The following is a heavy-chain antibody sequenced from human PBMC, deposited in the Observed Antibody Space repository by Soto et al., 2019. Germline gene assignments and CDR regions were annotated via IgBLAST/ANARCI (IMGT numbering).Heavy chain of an antibody. Sequence: SETLSLTCTVSGGSISSYYWSWIRQPPGKGLEWIGYIYYSGSTNYNPSLKSRVTISVDTSKNQFSLKLSSVTAADTAVYYCARDHGLNSYYYMDVWGKGTTVIVSS. V-gene: IGHV4-59*01. CDR1: GGSISSYY. D-gene: IGHD6-25*01. J-gene: IGHJ6*03. CDR3: ARDHGLNSYYYMDV. CDR2: IYYSGST.